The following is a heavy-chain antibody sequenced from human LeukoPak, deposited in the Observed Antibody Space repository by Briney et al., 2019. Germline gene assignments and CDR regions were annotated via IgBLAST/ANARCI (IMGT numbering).Heavy chain of an antibody. J-gene: IGHJ4*02. Sequence: KASETLSLTCTVSGGSLSTFYWSWIRQPPGKGLELIAYFSSTGSTNYNPSLKSRVTTSVDTSKNQLSLRLSSVTAADTAVYYCARANTAMSVWGQGTLVTVSS. CDR2: FSSTGST. CDR3: ARANTAMSV. CDR1: GGSLSTFY. V-gene: IGHV4-59*01. D-gene: IGHD5-18*01.